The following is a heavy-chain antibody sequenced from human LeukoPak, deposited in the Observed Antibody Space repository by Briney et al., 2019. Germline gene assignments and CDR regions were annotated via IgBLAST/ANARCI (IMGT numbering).Heavy chain of an antibody. J-gene: IGHJ4*02. CDR1: GFTFSSYG. Sequence: GGSLRLSCAASGFTFSSYGMHWVRQAPGKGLEWVAVISYDGSNKYYADSVKGRFTVSRDNSKNTLYLQMNSLRAEDTAVYYCAKDGSSSWYYFDYWGQGTLVTVSS. V-gene: IGHV3-30*18. CDR3: AKDGSSSWYYFDY. CDR2: ISYDGSNK. D-gene: IGHD6-13*01.